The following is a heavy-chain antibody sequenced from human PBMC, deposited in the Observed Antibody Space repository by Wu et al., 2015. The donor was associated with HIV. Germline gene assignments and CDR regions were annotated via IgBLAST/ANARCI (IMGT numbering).Heavy chain of an antibody. CDR1: GYSFTAHY. CDR3: ATVRDNTGHSTGEWYLDL. Sequence: QVQLVQSGAEVTKPGASVRVSCQTSGYSFTAHYIHWVRQAPGQGLEWMGRIIPIFGSVTYTQRFQGRLTITADDSTSTVYMELSSLRAEDTAIYYCATVRDNTGHSTGEWYLDLWGRGTLVTVSS. V-gene: IGHV1-69*18. CDR2: IIPIFGSV. J-gene: IGHJ2*01. D-gene: IGHD3-22*01.